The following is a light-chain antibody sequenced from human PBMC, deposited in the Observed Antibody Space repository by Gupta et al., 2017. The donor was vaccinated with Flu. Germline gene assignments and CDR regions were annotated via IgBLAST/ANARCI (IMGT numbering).Light chain of an antibody. Sequence: QSALTQPASVSGSPGQSITISCTGTRSDVGGYDYVSWSQQHPVKAPKLMIYDVSNRPSVVSNRFSGSKSGNTASLTISGLQAEDEADYYCNSYSSSSTLIVFGGGTKLTVL. J-gene: IGLJ2*01. CDR3: NSYSSSSTLIV. CDR2: DVS. CDR1: RSDVGGYDY. V-gene: IGLV2-14*03.